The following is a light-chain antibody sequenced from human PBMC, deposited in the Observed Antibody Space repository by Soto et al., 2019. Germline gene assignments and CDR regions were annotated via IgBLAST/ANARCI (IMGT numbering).Light chain of an antibody. V-gene: IGKV1-39*01. J-gene: IGKJ2*01. Sequence: DIQMTQSPPSLTASVGDRVTITCRASQSVSTYLNWYQQKPGKAPTLLISLISRRQSGVHSRFSGAGSETDFTLTITSLQPEDFATYFCQQTYSTYSFGQGTKVDI. CDR1: QSVSTY. CDR3: QQTYSTYS. CDR2: LIS.